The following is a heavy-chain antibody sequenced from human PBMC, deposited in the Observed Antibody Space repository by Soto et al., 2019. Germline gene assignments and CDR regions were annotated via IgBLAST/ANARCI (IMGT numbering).Heavy chain of an antibody. J-gene: IGHJ5*02. D-gene: IGHD3-22*01. CDR1: GGSISSYY. CDR3: AREKYYYDSSGYYWNWFDP. Sequence: SETLSLTCTVSGGSISSYYWSWIRQPPGKGLEWIGYIYYSGSTNYNPSLKSRVTISVDTSKNQFSLKLSSVTAADTAVYYCAREKYYYDSSGYYWNWFDPWGQGTLVTVPQ. V-gene: IGHV4-59*01. CDR2: IYYSGST.